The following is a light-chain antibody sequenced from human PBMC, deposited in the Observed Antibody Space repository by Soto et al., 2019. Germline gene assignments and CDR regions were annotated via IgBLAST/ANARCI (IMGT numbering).Light chain of an antibody. CDR3: QQYGSSPWT. V-gene: IGKV3-20*01. Sequence: EIVSTQSPGTLSLSPGERATLSCRASQSVSSSFLAWYQQKPGQAPRLLIYGASSRATGIPDRFSGSGSGTDFTLTLSRLEPEDFAVYYCQQYGSSPWTFGQGTKVEIK. J-gene: IGKJ1*01. CDR2: GAS. CDR1: QSVSSSF.